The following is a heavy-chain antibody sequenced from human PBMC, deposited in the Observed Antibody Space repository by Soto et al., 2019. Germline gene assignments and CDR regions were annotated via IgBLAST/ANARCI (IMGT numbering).Heavy chain of an antibody. CDR1: GYTFTGYY. CDR2: INSNSGGT. Sequence: ASVKVSCKASGYTFTGYYIQWVRQAPGQGPEWMGWINSNSGGTNYAQKFQGRVTMTRDTSISTVYMELISLRSDDTAVYYCARDPGYYGMDVWGQGTTVTVSS. J-gene: IGHJ6*02. CDR3: ARDPGYYGMDV. V-gene: IGHV1-2*02.